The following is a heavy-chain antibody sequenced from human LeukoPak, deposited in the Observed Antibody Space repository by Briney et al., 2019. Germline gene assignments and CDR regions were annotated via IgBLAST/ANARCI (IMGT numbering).Heavy chain of an antibody. CDR2: MNPNSANT. J-gene: IGHJ4*02. V-gene: IGHV1-8*03. CDR1: GYTLTSYD. CDR3: ARGRERGSSSSFTDY. Sequence: ASVKVSCKASGYTLTSYDINWARQATGQGLEWMGWMNPNSANTGYAQKFQGRVTITRNTSISTTYMELSSLRFEDTAVYYCARGRERGSSSSFTDYWGQGTLVIVSS. D-gene: IGHD6-6*01.